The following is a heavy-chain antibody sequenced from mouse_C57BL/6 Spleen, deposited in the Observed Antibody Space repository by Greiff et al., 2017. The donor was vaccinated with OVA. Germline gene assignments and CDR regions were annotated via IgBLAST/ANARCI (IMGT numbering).Heavy chain of an antibody. CDR1: GFNIKDYY. Sequence: EVQRVESGAELVRPGASVKLSCTASGFNIKDYYMHWVKQRPEQGLEWIGRIDPEDGDTEYAPKFQGKATMTADTSSNTAYLQLSSLTSEDTAVYYCTTPSTYYYGSSPYAMDYWGQGTSVTVSS. V-gene: IGHV14-1*01. CDR2: IDPEDGDT. D-gene: IGHD1-1*01. CDR3: TTPSTYYYGSSPYAMDY. J-gene: IGHJ4*01.